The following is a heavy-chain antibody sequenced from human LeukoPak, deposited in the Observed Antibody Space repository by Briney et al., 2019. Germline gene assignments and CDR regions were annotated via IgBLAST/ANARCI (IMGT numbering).Heavy chain of an antibody. CDR1: GFTFSYYG. CDR2: IRYDGNDK. D-gene: IGHD3-10*01. J-gene: IGHJ5*02. Sequence: GRSLRLSCAASGFTFSYYGMHWVRQTPGKGLEWVAFIRYDGNDKFYADSVKGGFTISRDTSRNTLYLQMNSLRAEDTAVYYCAKDLMRDRWFGESWGQGTLVTVSS. V-gene: IGHV3-30*02. CDR3: AKDLMRDRWFGES.